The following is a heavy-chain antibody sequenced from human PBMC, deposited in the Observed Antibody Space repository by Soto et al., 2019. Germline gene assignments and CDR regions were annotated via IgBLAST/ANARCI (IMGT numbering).Heavy chain of an antibody. CDR1: GFTFSNYA. J-gene: IGHJ6*02. CDR2: MSFDETKK. V-gene: IGHV3-30-3*01. CDR3: ARSHAPYYYDTTGFFFGLDV. D-gene: IGHD3-22*01. Sequence: QVRLVESGGGVVQPGRSLRLSCAASGFTFSNYAMHWVRQAPGKGLEWVAVMSFDETKKYHAASVEGRFTISRDNSQNTLDLQMNSLRAEHTALYYCARSHAPYYYDTTGFFFGLDVWGQGTTVVVSS.